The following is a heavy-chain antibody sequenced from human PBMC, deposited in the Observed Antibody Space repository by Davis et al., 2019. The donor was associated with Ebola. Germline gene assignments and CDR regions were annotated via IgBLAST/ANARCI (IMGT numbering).Heavy chain of an antibody. CDR3: ARDLPGGDWYFDL. V-gene: IGHV3-30*03. CDR2: ISYDGGVK. Sequence: GESLKISCAASGFTFSRYGFHWVRQAPGKGLEWVALISYDGGVKYYADSVKGRFTISRDNSKNTLYLQMSSLRAEDTAVYYCARDLPGGDWYFDLWGRGTLVTVSS. CDR1: GFTFSRYG. D-gene: IGHD1-14*01. J-gene: IGHJ2*01.